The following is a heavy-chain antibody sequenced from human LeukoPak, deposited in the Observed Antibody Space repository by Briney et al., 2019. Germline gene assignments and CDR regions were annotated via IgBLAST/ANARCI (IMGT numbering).Heavy chain of an antibody. CDR3: TRDPRRLDY. CDR2: ISGNSGDI. CDR1: GFTFSSYA. V-gene: IGHV3-21*05. Sequence: GGSLRLSCAASGFTFSSYAMSWVRQAPGKGLEWLSYISGNSGDINYLDSVRGRFTISRDNAKNSLYLQMNSLRVEDTAVYYCTRDPRRLDYLGQGTLVTVSS. J-gene: IGHJ4*02.